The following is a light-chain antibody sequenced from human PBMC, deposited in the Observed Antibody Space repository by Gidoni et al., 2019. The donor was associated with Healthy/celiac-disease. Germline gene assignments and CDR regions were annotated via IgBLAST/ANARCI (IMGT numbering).Light chain of an antibody. CDR3: QKYNSYPST. V-gene: IGKV1-5*03. Sequence: DIQMTQSPSTLSASVVDRVTITCRDSQSISSWLAWYQQKPGKAPKLLIYKASSLESGVPSRVSGSGYGTEFNLTISSLQPDDFATYYCQKYNSYPSTFGQGTKVEIK. CDR2: KAS. CDR1: QSISSW. J-gene: IGKJ1*01.